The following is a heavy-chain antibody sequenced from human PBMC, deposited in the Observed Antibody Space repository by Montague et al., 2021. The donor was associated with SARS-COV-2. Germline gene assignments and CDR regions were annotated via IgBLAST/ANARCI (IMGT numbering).Heavy chain of an antibody. V-gene: IGHV3-53*04. CDR3: ARGKDYYDSSGYYLPLNGMDV. CDR2: IYSGGST. D-gene: IGHD3-22*01. Sequence: SLSLSFAASGFTVSSNYMSWVRQAPGKGLEWVSVIYSGGSTYYADSVKGRFTISRHNSKNTLYLQMNSLRAEDTAVYYCARGKDYYDSSGYYLPLNGMDVWGQGTTVTVSS. CDR1: GFTVSSNY. J-gene: IGHJ6*02.